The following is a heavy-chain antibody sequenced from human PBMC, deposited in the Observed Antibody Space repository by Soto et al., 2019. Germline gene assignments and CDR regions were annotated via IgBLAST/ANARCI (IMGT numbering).Heavy chain of an antibody. D-gene: IGHD4-17*01. CDR1: GFSFRSYY. CDR3: AKGVPDYGDYEGDS. J-gene: IGHJ4*02. Sequence: LSLPCAASGFSFRSYYMTWVRQAPGKGLEWVASISGTGGVTYYADSVKGRFTISRDNSKNTLYVQMNTLRVEDTAIYYCAKGVPDYGDYEGDSWGQGTLVTVSS. V-gene: IGHV3-23*01. CDR2: ISGTGGVT.